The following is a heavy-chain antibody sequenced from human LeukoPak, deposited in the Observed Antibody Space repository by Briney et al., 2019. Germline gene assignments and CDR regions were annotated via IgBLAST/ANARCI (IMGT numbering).Heavy chain of an antibody. D-gene: IGHD2/OR15-2a*01. CDR1: GHSLSSYY. CDR2: IYDSGST. J-gene: IGHJ3*02. CDR3: ASLTTADAFGI. V-gene: IGHV4-59*01. Sequence: PAETLSLTCTVSGHSLSSYYWSWIRQPPGKGLEWIGYIYDSGSTNYNPSLKSRVTISVDTSKNQFSLKLSSVTAADTAVFYCASLTTADAFGIWGQGTMVTVSS.